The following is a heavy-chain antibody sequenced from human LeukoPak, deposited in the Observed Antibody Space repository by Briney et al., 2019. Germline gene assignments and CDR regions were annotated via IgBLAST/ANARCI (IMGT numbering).Heavy chain of an antibody. CDR3: AKGGGAFDI. V-gene: IGHV3-9*01. CDR2: ISWNSGSI. Sequence: GRSLRLSCAASGFTFDDYAMHWVRQAPGKGLGWVSGISWNSGSIGYADSVKGRFTISRDNAKNSLYLQMNSLRAEDTALYYCAKGGGAFDIWGQGTMVTVSS. CDR1: GFTFDDYA. D-gene: IGHD3-16*01. J-gene: IGHJ3*02.